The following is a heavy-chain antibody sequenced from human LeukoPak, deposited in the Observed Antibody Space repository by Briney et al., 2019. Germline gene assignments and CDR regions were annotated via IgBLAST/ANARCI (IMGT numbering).Heavy chain of an antibody. V-gene: IGHV4-34*01. D-gene: IGHD5-24*01. CDR1: GGSFDDYY. Sequence: SETLSLTCAVYGGSFDDYYCSWLRQPPGKGLEWIGEIHPSGIFYYNSSLLSRVTISIDTSKSQFSLRLTSVTAADTAFYYCARGRDRSKAGDHWGQGSLVTVSS. CDR2: IHPSGIF. J-gene: IGHJ4*02. CDR3: ARGRDRSKAGDH.